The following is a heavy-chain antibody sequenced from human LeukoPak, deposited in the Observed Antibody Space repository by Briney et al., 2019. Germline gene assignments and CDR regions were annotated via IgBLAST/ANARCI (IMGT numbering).Heavy chain of an antibody. V-gene: IGHV4-4*07. CDR3: ARDSSVITMVRGVITNNWFDP. CDR1: GVSINSYY. CDR2: IYTSGST. J-gene: IGHJ5*02. D-gene: IGHD3-10*01. Sequence: SETLSLTCTVSGVSINSYYWSWIRQPAGKGLEWIGRIYTSGSTNYNPSLESRVTMSVDTSKNQFSLKLSSVTAADTAVYYCARDSSVITMVRGVITNNWFDPWGQGTLVTVSS.